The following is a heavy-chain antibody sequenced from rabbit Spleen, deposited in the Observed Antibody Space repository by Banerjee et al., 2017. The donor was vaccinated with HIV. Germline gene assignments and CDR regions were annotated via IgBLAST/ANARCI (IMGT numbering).Heavy chain of an antibody. Sequence: QEQLEESGGDLVKPEGSLTLTCTASGFYFSSSYWISWVRQAPGKGLEWIACIYAGTIGSTYSASWAKGRFTYSKTSSTTVTLQMTRLTAADTATYFCARDTSSSFSSYGMDLWGQGTLVTVS. V-gene: IGHV1S45*01. J-gene: IGHJ6*01. CDR1: GFYFSSSYW. CDR3: ARDTSSSFSSYGMDL. CDR2: IYAGTIGST. D-gene: IGHD1-1*01.